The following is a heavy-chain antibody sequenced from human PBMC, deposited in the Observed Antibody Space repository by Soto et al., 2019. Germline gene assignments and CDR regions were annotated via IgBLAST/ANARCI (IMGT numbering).Heavy chain of an antibody. V-gene: IGHV4-59*08. CDR3: ARPGGSGWFYFDS. CDR1: GGSISSYD. J-gene: IGHJ4*02. Sequence: PSDTLSLTCTVSGGSISSYDWSLIRQPPGKGLEWIGYIYYSGSTNYNPSLKSRVTISVDTSKNQFSLKLSSVTAADTAVYYCARPGGSGWFYFDSWGQGSQVTVSS. CDR2: IYYSGST. D-gene: IGHD6-13*01.